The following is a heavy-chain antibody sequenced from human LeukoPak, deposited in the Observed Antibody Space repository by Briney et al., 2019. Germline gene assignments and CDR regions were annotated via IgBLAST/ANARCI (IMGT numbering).Heavy chain of an antibody. CDR3: ARAELPATAGVY. J-gene: IGHJ4*02. D-gene: IGHD2-2*01. V-gene: IGHV3-7*01. CDR1: GGSISSSSYY. Sequence: ETLSLTCTVSGGSISSSSYYWGWTRQAPGTGLEWVANIRQDGNEKYYVDSVKGRFTISRDNAKNSLYLQMNSLRAEDTAVYFCARAELPATAGVYWGQGTLVTVSS. CDR2: IRQDGNEK.